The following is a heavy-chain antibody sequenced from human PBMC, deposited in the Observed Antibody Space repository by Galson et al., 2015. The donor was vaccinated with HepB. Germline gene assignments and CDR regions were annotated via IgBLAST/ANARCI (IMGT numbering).Heavy chain of an antibody. CDR3: AREAVGGIFYFDP. CDR2: IIPFNGDT. V-gene: IGHV1-18*04. Sequence: SVKVSCKASGYTFTNYGIHWVRQAPGQGPEWMGSIIPFNGDTHYSQRLQGRVTMTTDTSTRTAYMELRSLRSDDTAVYFCAREAVGGIFYFDPWGQGTLVTVSS. J-gene: IGHJ5*02. D-gene: IGHD6-19*01. CDR1: GYTFTNYG.